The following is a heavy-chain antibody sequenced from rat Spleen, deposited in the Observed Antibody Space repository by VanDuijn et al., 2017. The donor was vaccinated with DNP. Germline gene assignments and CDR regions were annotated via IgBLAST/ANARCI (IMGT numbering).Heavy chain of an antibody. Sequence: QVQLKESGPGLVQPSQTLSLTCTVSGFSLTSYNVHWVRQPTGRGLEWMGIIWTSGSTDYNSTLKSRLSISRDTSRSQVFLEMNRLQTEDIATYYCVRGNNGGYDYWGQGLMVTVSS. CDR1: GFSLTSYN. D-gene: IGHD1-11*01. CDR2: IWTSGST. CDR3: VRGNNGGYDY. V-gene: IGHV2-30*01. J-gene: IGHJ2*01.